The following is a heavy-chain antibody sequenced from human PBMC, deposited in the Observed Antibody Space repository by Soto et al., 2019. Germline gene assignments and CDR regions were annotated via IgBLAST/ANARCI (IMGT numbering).Heavy chain of an antibody. Sequence: QVQLVQSGAEVKKPGAAVKVYCKASGYTFTSYGISWVRQDPGQGLEWMGWISAYNGNTNYAQKLQGRVTMTTDTSTSTAYMELRSLRSDDTAVYYCARQGNPNYYYYGMDVWGQGTTVTVSS. J-gene: IGHJ6*02. V-gene: IGHV1-18*04. CDR2: ISAYNGNT. CDR3: ARQGNPNYYYYGMDV. D-gene: IGHD1-1*01. CDR1: GYTFTSYG.